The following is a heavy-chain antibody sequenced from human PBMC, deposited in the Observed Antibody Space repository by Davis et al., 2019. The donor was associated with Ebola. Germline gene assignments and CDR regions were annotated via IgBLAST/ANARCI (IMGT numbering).Heavy chain of an antibody. V-gene: IGHV5-51*01. CDR1: GYRFTSYW. J-gene: IGHJ4*02. Sequence: GGSLRLSCKGSGYRFTSYWIGWVRQLPGKGPEWMGVIYSGDSDTRYSPSFEGQVTISVDRSITTAHLQWSSLKASDAAIYYCARQASLYGAIDYWGQGTLVTVSS. CDR2: IYSGDSDT. CDR3: ARQASLYGAIDY. D-gene: IGHD4/OR15-4a*01.